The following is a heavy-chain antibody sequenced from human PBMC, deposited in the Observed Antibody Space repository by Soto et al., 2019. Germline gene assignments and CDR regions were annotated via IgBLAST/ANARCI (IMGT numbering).Heavy chain of an antibody. CDR3: ARYCGGGSCYFGAFDI. CDR2: IYHSGST. J-gene: IGHJ3*02. Sequence: QMQLQESGPGLVKPSGTLSLTCTVSGVSINSANWWTLVRQSPGKGLEWIGEIYHSGSTNFHPSLTRRVTISVDNSKTQFYLSLTSVNPADTAVYYCARYCGGGSCYFGAFDIWGQGTMVTVSS. CDR1: GVSINSANW. D-gene: IGHD2-15*01. V-gene: IGHV4-4*02.